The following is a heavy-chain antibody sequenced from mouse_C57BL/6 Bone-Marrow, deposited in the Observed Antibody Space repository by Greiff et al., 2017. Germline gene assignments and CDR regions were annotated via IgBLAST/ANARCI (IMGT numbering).Heavy chain of an antibody. V-gene: IGHV1-76*01. Sequence: QVQLKESGAELVRPGASVKLSCKASGYTFTDYYINWVKQRPGQGLEWIARIYPGSGNTYYNEKFKGKATLTAEKSSSTAYMQLSSLTSDDSAVYFCAIECSSPYYFDYWGQGTTLTVSA. J-gene: IGHJ2*01. CDR3: AIECSSPYYFDY. CDR1: GYTFTDYY. D-gene: IGHD1-1*01. CDR2: IYPGSGNT.